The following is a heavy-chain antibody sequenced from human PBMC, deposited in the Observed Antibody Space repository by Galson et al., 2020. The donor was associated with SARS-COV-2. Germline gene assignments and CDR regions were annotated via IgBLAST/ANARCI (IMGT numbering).Heavy chain of an antibody. V-gene: IGHV5-51*01. CDR3: ARIPSGGYFDY. J-gene: IGHJ4*02. CDR1: GHSFTSYL. CDR2: IYPDDGDI. Sequence: KIGESLKISCKGSGHSFTSYLIGWVRQMPGKGLEWMGIIYPDDGDIRYNPSFQGQVTMSADKSISTAYLQWNSLKASDNAIYYCARIPSGGYFDYWGRGTLVTVSA. D-gene: IGHD1-26*01.